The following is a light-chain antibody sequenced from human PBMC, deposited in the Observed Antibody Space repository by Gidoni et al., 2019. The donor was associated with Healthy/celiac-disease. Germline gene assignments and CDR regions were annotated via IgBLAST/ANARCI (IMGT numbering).Light chain of an antibody. Sequence: EIDLTQSPGTLSLSPGERATLSCRASQSVSSSYLAWYQQKPGQAPRLLIYGASSRATGIPDRFRGSGSGTDFTLTISRLEPADFAVYYCQQYGSSPWTFGQGTKVEIK. CDR2: GAS. CDR1: QSVSSSY. CDR3: QQYGSSPWT. J-gene: IGKJ1*01. V-gene: IGKV3-20*01.